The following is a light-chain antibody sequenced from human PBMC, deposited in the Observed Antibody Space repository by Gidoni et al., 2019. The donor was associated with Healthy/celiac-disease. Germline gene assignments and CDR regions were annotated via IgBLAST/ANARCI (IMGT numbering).Light chain of an antibody. Sequence: ESVLTQSPATLSLSPGERATLSCRASQSVSSYLAWYQQTPRQAPRLLIYDASNRATGIPARFSGSASGTDFTLTISRLAPEDFAVYYCQQRSNWPPWTFGQGTKVEIK. CDR3: QQRSNWPPWT. CDR2: DAS. V-gene: IGKV3-11*01. CDR1: QSVSSY. J-gene: IGKJ1*01.